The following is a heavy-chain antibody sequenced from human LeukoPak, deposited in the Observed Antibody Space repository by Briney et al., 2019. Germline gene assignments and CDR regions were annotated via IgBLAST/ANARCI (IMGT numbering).Heavy chain of an antibody. Sequence: GGSLRLSCAASGFTFSAYEMSWVRQAPGKGLEWVSYISSGGNTIYYADSVKGRFTISRDNAKNSLYLQMSSLRVDDTAVYYCARDIQWLPLDYWGQGTLVTVSS. V-gene: IGHV3-48*03. CDR1: GFTFSAYE. CDR2: ISSGGNTI. D-gene: IGHD5-12*01. J-gene: IGHJ4*02. CDR3: ARDIQWLPLDY.